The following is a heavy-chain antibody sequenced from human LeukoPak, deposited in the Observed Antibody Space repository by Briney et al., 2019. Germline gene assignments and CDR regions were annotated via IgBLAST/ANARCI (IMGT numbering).Heavy chain of an antibody. D-gene: IGHD3-9*01. CDR2: ISSSSSTI. V-gene: IGHV3-48*04. Sequence: PGGSLRLSCAASGFTFSSYSMNWVRQAPGKGLEWVSYISSSSSTIYYADSVKGRFTISRDNAKNSLYLQMNSLRAEDTAVYYCARDYDILTGYHPIDYWGQGTLVTVSS. CDR3: ARDYDILTGYHPIDY. J-gene: IGHJ4*02. CDR1: GFTFSSYS.